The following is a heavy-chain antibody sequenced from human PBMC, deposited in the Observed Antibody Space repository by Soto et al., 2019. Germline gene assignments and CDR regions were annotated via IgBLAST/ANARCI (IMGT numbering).Heavy chain of an antibody. J-gene: IGHJ4*02. Sequence: EFLKISFKGSGYSFTSYWIGWVRQMPGKGLEWMGIIYPGDSDTRYSPSFQGQVTISADKSISTAYLQWSSLKASDTAMYYCARLPGYCSGGICYHPFDYWGQGTLVTVS. CDR3: ARLPGYCSGGICYHPFDY. CDR2: IYPGDSDT. D-gene: IGHD2-15*01. CDR1: GYSFTSYW. V-gene: IGHV5-51*01.